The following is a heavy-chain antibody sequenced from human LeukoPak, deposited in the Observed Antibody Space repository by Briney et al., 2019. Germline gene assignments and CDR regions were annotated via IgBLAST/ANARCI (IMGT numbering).Heavy chain of an antibody. D-gene: IGHD3-10*01. CDR1: GYTLTGDY. V-gene: IGHV1-2*02. Sequence: ASVKVSCKASGYTLTGDYMHWVRQAPGEGLECIGWINPNSGGTNYTQKFQGMVTMTRHTSISTAYMELSRLKSDDTAVYYCARELQEEYYYYYYMDVWGKGTTVTVSS. CDR3: ARELQEEYYYYYYMDV. J-gene: IGHJ6*03. CDR2: INPNSGGT.